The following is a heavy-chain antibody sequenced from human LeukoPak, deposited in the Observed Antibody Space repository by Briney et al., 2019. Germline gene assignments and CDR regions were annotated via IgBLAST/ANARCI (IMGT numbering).Heavy chain of an antibody. D-gene: IGHD6-13*01. Sequence: ASVKVSCKASGYTFTSYDINWVRQAPGQGLEWMGWMNPNSGNTGYAQNFQGRVTMTRNTSISTAYMELSSLRSEDTAVYYCATDLILAAADHTKDYWGQGTLVTVSS. V-gene: IGHV1-8*01. CDR3: ATDLILAAADHTKDY. CDR2: MNPNSGNT. CDR1: GYTFTSYD. J-gene: IGHJ4*02.